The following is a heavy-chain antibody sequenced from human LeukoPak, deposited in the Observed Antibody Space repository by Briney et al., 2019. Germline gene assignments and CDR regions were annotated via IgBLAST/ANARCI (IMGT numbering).Heavy chain of an antibody. J-gene: IGHJ4*02. CDR3: ARQKEYSIRLLFLDY. CDR1: GYSFTTHW. CDR2: IYPGDSDT. D-gene: IGHD2/OR15-2a*01. V-gene: IGHV5-51*01. Sequence: GESLQISCKASGYSFTTHWIGWVRQMPGKGLEWMGIIYPGDSDTRYSPSFQGHVTISADKSISTAYLQWSSLKASDTAMYYCARQKEYSIRLLFLDYWGQGTLVTVSS.